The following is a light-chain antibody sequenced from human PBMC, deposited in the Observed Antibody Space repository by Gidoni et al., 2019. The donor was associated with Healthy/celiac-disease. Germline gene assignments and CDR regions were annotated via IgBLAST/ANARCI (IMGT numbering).Light chain of an antibody. Sequence: DIQMTQTPSSLSASVGDRVTITCPASQSISSYLNWYQQKPGKAPKLLIYAASSLQSGVPSRFSGSGSGTDFTLTISSLQPEDFATYYCQQRYSTPSPFGQGTRLEIK. CDR3: QQRYSTPSP. CDR1: QSISSY. J-gene: IGKJ5*01. V-gene: IGKV1-39*01. CDR2: AAS.